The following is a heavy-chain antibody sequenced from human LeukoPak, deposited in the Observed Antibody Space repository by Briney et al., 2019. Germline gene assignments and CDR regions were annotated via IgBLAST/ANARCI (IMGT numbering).Heavy chain of an antibody. V-gene: IGHV3-11*04. CDR1: GFTFSDYY. D-gene: IGHD6-19*01. Sequence: GGSLRLSCAASGFTFSDYYMSWIRQAPGKGLEWLSYIISTGGTIYYADSVKGRFTISRDNAKNSLYLQMNSLRAEDTAVYYCAGFSSGWFGAFHIWGQGTMVIVSS. CDR2: IISTGGTI. CDR3: AGFSSGWFGAFHI. J-gene: IGHJ3*02.